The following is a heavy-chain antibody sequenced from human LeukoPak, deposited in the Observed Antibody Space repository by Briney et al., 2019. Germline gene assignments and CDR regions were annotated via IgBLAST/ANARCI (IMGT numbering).Heavy chain of an antibody. Sequence: SETLSLTCTVSGASISSYYWSWIRQPPGKGLEWIGDIYYSGSIKYNPSLKSRVTMSVDTSKNQFSLKLSSVTAADTAVYYCARGPAELLLGDAFDIWGQGTMVTVSS. V-gene: IGHV4-59*12. CDR2: IYYSGSI. D-gene: IGHD2-15*01. CDR1: GASISSYY. CDR3: ARGPAELLLGDAFDI. J-gene: IGHJ3*02.